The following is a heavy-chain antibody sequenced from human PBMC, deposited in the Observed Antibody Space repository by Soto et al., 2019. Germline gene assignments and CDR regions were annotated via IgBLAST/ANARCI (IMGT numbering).Heavy chain of an antibody. CDR3: ARTGPRDLAISLVPYYYYGMDV. V-gene: IGHV1-46*01. J-gene: IGHJ6*02. D-gene: IGHD2-2*02. CDR2: INPSGGST. Sequence: VASVKVSCKASGYTFTSYYMHWVRQAPGQGLEWMGIINPSGGSTSYAQKFQGRVTMTRDTSTSTVYMELSSLRSEDTAVYYCARTGPRDLAISLVPYYYYGMDVWGQGTTVTVSS. CDR1: GYTFTSYY.